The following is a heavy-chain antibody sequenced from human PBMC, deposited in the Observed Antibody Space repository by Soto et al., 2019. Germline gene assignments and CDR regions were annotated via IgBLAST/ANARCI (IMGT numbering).Heavy chain of an antibody. V-gene: IGHV4-31*03. J-gene: IGHJ6*02. Sequence: QVQLQESGPGLVKPSQTLSLTCTVSGGSISSGGYYWSWIRQHPGKGLEWIGYIYYSGSTYYNPSLTSRVTISVDTSKTQCSLKLSSVTAAATAVYYCARDDSSPVYGMDVWGQGTTVTVSS. CDR1: GGSISSGGYY. D-gene: IGHD3-22*01. CDR3: ARDDSSPVYGMDV. CDR2: IYYSGST.